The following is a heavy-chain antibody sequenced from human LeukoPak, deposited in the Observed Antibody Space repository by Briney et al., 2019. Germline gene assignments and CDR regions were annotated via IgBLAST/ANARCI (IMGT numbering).Heavy chain of an antibody. J-gene: IGHJ6*02. CDR3: TRGAAISGFDV. D-gene: IGHD6-25*01. CDR2: TYYRSKWYN. CDR1: GDSVSSNTGA. V-gene: IGHV6-1*01. Sequence: SQTLPLTCAISGDSVSSNTGAWHWIRLSPSRGLEWLGRTYYRSKWYNDYALSVQSRITINPDTSKNQFSLQLSSVTPEDTAVYYCTRGAAISGFDVWGQGTTVIVSS.